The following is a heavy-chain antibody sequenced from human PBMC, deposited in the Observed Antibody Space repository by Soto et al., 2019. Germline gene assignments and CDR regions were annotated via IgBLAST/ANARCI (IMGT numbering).Heavy chain of an antibody. CDR2: INHSGST. V-gene: IGHV4-34*01. CDR3: ARGRGSGWYDY. J-gene: IGHJ4*02. CDR1: GGSFSGYY. D-gene: IGHD6-19*01. Sequence: SETLSLTCAVYGGSFSGYYWSWIRQPPGKGLEWIGEINHSGSTNYNPSLKSRVTISVDTSKNQFSLKLSSVTAADTAVYYCARGRGSGWYDYWGQGTLVTVS.